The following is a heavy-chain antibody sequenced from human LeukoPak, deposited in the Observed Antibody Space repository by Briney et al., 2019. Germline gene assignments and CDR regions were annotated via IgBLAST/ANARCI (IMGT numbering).Heavy chain of an antibody. CDR1: GYTFSSYG. V-gene: IGHV1-18*01. D-gene: IGHD3-22*01. Sequence: ASVKVSCKPSGYTFSSYGISWVRQAPGQGLEWMGWISAYNGNTNYAQKLQGRVTMTTDTSTSTAYMELRSLRSDDTAVYYCARTYYYDSSGYYPTTYFDYWGQGTLVTVSS. CDR3: ARTYYYDSSGYYPTTYFDY. J-gene: IGHJ4*02. CDR2: ISAYNGNT.